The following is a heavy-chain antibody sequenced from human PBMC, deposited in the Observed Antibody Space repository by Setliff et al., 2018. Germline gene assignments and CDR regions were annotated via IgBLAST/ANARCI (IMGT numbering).Heavy chain of an antibody. CDR2: TSSGSNSI. J-gene: IGHJ6*03. V-gene: IGHV3-48*01. Sequence: PGGSLRLSCAASGFTFSIYSMNWVRQAPGKGLEWIPYTSSGSNSIYYADSVMGRFTISRDNARNSLYLQMNRLRPEDTAVYYCAKSGGDHCCPLYHHYYMDVWGTGTTVTVSS. D-gene: IGHD2-21*02. CDR3: AKSGGDHCCPLYHHYYMDV. CDR1: GFTFSIYS.